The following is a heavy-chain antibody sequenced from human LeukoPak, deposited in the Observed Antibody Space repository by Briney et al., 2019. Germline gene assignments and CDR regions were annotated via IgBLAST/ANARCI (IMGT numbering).Heavy chain of an antibody. CDR3: ARTPPRWSGWYLDYFDY. J-gene: IGHJ4*02. CDR1: GYSITSAYY. CDR2: IYYSGST. V-gene: IGHV4-61*01. D-gene: IGHD6-19*01. Sequence: SETLSLTCTVSGYSITSAYYWGWIRQPPGKGLEWIGYIYYSGSTNYNPSLKSRVTISVDASKNQFSLKLSSVTAADTAVYYCARTPPRWSGWYLDYFDYWGQGTLVTVSS.